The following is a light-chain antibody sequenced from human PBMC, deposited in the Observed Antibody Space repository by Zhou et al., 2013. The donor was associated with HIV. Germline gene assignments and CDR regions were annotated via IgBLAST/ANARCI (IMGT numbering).Light chain of an antibody. CDR2: ATS. CDR3: QQTYSTPIT. J-gene: IGKJ5*01. V-gene: IGKV1-39*01. Sequence: DIQMTQSPSSLSASVGDRVTITCRASQSISGYVNWYQQKAGKAPKLLIYATSSLHSGVPSRFSGTGFGTDSTLTISSLQPEDFATYYYQQTYSTPITFGQGTRLEIK. CDR1: QSISGY.